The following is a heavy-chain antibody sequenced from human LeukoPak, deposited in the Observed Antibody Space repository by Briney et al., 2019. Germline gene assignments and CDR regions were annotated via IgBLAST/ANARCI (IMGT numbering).Heavy chain of an antibody. CDR1: GGSISSGGYY. D-gene: IGHD1-7*01. Sequence: SQTLSLTCTVSGGSISSGGYYWSWIRQPPGKGLEWIGYIYHSGSTYYNPSLKSRVTISVDTSKNQFSLKLSSVTAADTAVYYCARPSRMKLELRMFGYWGQGTLVTVSS. V-gene: IGHV4-30-2*01. CDR2: IYHSGST. CDR3: ARPSRMKLELRMFGY. J-gene: IGHJ4*02.